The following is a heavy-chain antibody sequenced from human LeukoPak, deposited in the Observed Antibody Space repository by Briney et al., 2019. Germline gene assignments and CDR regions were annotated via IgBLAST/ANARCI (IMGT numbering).Heavy chain of an antibody. CDR3: ARLDCASVMCSFDY. D-gene: IGHD5/OR15-5a*01. Sequence: SETLSLTCTVSGGSMSTGTYYWGWIRQPPGKGLEWIGTAYYSGSTYYSPSLRSRVSISVDTSKNQFSLRLASVTAADPAVYYCARLDCASVMCSFDYWGQGTLVTVSS. CDR2: AYYSGST. CDR1: GGSMSTGTYY. V-gene: IGHV4-39*01. J-gene: IGHJ4*02.